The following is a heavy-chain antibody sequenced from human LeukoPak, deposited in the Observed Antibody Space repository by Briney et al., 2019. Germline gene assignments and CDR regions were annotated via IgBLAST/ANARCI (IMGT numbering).Heavy chain of an antibody. CDR1: GFTFSSYW. CDR2: INIDGSST. Sequence: GGSLRLSCAASGFTFSSYWMNWVRQAPGKGLVWVSRINIDGSSTNYADSVKGRFTISRDNAKNTLYLQMNSLRAEDTAVYYCARRNGMDVWGQGTTVTVS. CDR3: ARRNGMDV. J-gene: IGHJ6*02. V-gene: IGHV3-74*01.